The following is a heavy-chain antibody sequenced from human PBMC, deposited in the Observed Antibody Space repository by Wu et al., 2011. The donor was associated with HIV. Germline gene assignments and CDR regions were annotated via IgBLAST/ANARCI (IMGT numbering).Heavy chain of an antibody. CDR2: ISAYNEDT. Sequence: KPGASVKVSCKASGYTFSSYGITWVRQAPGQGLEWMAWISAYNEDTNYAQKFQGRVTMTTDTSTSTAYMELRSLRSDDTAVYYCARRPLVRSTGYFDYWGQGTLVTVSS. V-gene: IGHV1-18*01. J-gene: IGHJ4*02. D-gene: IGHD1-26*01. CDR1: GYTFSSYG. CDR3: ARRPLVRSTGYFDY.